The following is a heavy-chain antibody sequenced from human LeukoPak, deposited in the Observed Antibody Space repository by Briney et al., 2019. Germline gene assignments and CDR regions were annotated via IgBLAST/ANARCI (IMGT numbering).Heavy chain of an antibody. CDR3: AEGSGSLDY. V-gene: IGHV3-33*06. D-gene: IGHD3-10*01. CDR1: GFAFSSYG. J-gene: IGHJ4*02. CDR2: IWYDGSNK. Sequence: GGSLRLSCAASGFAFSSYGMHWVRQAPGKGLEWVAVIWYDGSNKYYADSVKGRFTISRDNSKNTLYLQMNSLRAEDTAVYYCAEGSGSLDYWGQGTLVTVSS.